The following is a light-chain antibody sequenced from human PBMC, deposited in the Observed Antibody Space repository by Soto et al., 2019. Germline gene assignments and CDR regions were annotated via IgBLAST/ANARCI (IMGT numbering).Light chain of an antibody. V-gene: IGLV2-23*03. CDR2: EGS. CDR3: CSYAGTYTFVV. J-gene: IGLJ2*01. CDR1: SSDVGGYNL. Sequence: QSALTQPASVSGSPGQSIIISCTGTSSDVGGYNLVSWYQQYPGKAPKLMLYEGSKRPSGVSNRFSGFKSGNTASLTISGLQAEDEADYYCCSYAGTYTFVVFGGGTKVTVL.